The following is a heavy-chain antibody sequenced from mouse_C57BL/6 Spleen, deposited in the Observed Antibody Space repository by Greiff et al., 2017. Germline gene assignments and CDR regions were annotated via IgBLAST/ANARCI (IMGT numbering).Heavy chain of an antibody. Sequence: EVKLMESGGGLVQPKGSLKLSCAASGFSFNTYAMNWVRQAPGKGLEWVARIRSKSNNYATYYADSVKDRFTISRDDSESMLYLQMNNLKTEDTAMYYCVGGYYPFAYWGQGTLVTVSA. CDR1: GFSFNTYA. CDR2: IRSKSNNYAT. D-gene: IGHD2-3*01. J-gene: IGHJ3*01. V-gene: IGHV10-1*01. CDR3: VGGYYPFAY.